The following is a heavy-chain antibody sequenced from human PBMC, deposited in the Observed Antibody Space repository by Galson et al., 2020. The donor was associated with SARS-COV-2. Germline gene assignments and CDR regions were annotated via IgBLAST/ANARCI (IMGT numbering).Heavy chain of an antibody. CDR2: FDPEDGET. V-gene: IGHV1-24*01. CDR1: GYTLTELS. CDR3: ATVYPIVVVPAAMLGY. D-gene: IGHD2-2*01. J-gene: IGHJ4*02. Sequence: ASVKVSCKVSGYTLTELSMHWVRQAPGKGLEWMGGFDPEDGETIYAQKFQGRVTMTEDTSTDTAYMELSSLRSEDTAVYYCATVYPIVVVPAAMLGYWGQGTLVTVSS.